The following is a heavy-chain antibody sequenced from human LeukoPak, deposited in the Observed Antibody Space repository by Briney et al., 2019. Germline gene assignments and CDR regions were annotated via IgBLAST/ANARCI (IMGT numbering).Heavy chain of an antibody. CDR1: GGSISSYY. CDR3: ARVGLYSSSWYGWFYFDY. V-gene: IGHV4-59*01. CDR2: ICYSGST. D-gene: IGHD6-13*01. Sequence: SETLSLTCTVSGGSISSYYWSWIRQPPGKGLEWIGYICYSGSTNYNPSLKSRVTISVDTSKNQFSLKLSSVTAADTAVYYCARVGLYSSSWYGWFYFDYWGQGTLATVSS. J-gene: IGHJ4*02.